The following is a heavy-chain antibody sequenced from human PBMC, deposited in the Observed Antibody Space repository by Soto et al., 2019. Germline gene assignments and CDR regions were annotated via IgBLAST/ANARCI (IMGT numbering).Heavy chain of an antibody. Sequence: QVQLVQSGAEVKKPGSSVKVSCKASGGTFSSYAISWVRQAPGQGLEWMGGIIPIFGTANYAQKFQGRVTITADESTSTAYMERSSLRSEDTAVYYCASQGGVIAVAGTGYYGMDVWGQGTTVTVSS. J-gene: IGHJ6*02. CDR2: IIPIFGTA. CDR3: ASQGGVIAVAGTGYYGMDV. CDR1: GGTFSSYA. D-gene: IGHD6-19*01. V-gene: IGHV1-69*12.